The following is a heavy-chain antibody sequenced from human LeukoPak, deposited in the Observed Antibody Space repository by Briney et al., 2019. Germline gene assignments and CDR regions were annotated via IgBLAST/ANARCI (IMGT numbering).Heavy chain of an antibody. J-gene: IGHJ6*02. CDR3: ASQGGLLWFGELSGGMDV. CDR2: ISYDGSNK. D-gene: IGHD3-10*01. V-gene: IGHV3-30-3*01. Sequence: GGSLRLSCAASGFTFSPYAMNWLRQAPGKGLEWVAFISYDGSNKYYADSVKGRFTISRDNSKNTLYLQMNSLRAEDTAVYYCASQGGLLWFGELSGGMDVWGQGTTVTVSS. CDR1: GFTFSPYA.